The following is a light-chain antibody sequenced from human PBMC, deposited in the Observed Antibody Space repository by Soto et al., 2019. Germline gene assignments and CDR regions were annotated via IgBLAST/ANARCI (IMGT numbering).Light chain of an antibody. V-gene: IGKV3-15*01. J-gene: IGKJ4*01. CDR1: QSVSLS. CDR2: GAS. CDR3: QPYNNWPLT. Sequence: EIVLTQSPATLSVSLGHSATLSCRASQSVSLSLAWYQMRPGQPPRLLIYGASTRATDIPARFSGSRSGAEFTLTINSLQSEDFAVYYCQPYNNWPLTFGGGTKV.